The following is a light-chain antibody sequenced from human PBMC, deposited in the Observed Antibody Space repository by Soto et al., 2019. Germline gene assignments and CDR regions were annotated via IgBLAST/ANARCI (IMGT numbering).Light chain of an antibody. Sequence: DIQMTQSPSSLSASVGDRVTITCQASQDISNYLNWYQQKPGKAPKLQIYDVSNLERGVPSRFSRSGSGTDFTFTISSLQHEDIATYYCHQYDNLPPITFGQGTRLEI. V-gene: IGKV1-33*01. CDR2: DVS. CDR3: HQYDNLPPIT. J-gene: IGKJ5*01. CDR1: QDISNY.